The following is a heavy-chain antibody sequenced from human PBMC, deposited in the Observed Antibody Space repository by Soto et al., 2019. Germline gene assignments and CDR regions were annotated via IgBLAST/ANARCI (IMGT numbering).Heavy chain of an antibody. CDR1: GFTFSSYG. D-gene: IGHD6-19*01. J-gene: IGHJ6*02. CDR3: AKDGDSSGWCRYYYYYYGMDV. V-gene: IGHV3-30*18. CDR2: ISYDGSNK. Sequence: PGGSLRLSCAASGFTFSSYGMHWVRQAPGKGLEWVAFISYDGSNKYYADSVKGRFTISRDNSKNTLYLQMNSLRAEDTAVYYCAKDGDSSGWCRYYYYYYGMDVWGQGTTVTVSS.